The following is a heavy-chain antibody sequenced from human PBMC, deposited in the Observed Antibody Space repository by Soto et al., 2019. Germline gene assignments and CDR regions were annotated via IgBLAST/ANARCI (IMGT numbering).Heavy chain of an antibody. D-gene: IGHD7-27*01. J-gene: IGHJ4*02. CDR3: ARDTGDGTFDF. Sequence: VHLVQSGAEVRKPGASVKVSCKASGYTFSSYAMHWVRQAPRQRLEWMGWINAGYGNTKSSQKFQDRVTISRDTSASTAYMELTSLRSEDTAVYYCARDTGDGTFDFWGQGTLVTVSS. CDR2: INAGYGNT. V-gene: IGHV1-3*01. CDR1: GYTFSSYA.